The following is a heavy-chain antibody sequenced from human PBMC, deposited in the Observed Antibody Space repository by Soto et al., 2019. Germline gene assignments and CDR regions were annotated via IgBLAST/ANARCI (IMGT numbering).Heavy chain of an antibody. CDR1: AGIPRRCC. CDR2: IYYSGST. Sequence: SAGIPRRCCKLVFRLPPEKKLEWIGYIYYSGSTNYNPSINSRVTISVATSKNQLSLKLSSVTAADTAVYYCAREDCHASGSYYVRNWGQGTLLTVS. V-gene: IGHV4-59*01. D-gene: IGHD3-10*01. CDR3: AREDCHASGSYYVRN. J-gene: IGHJ4*02.